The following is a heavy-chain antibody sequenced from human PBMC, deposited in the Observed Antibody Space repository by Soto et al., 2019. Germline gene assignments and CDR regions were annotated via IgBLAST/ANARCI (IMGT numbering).Heavy chain of an antibody. CDR3: ARDKGYCANGVIYTAGWCDT. Sequence: QVQLQESGPGLVKPSETLSLTCTVSGDSISSCYWSWIRQPAGQGLEWSGRIYTSGSTNYNPSLKHLFILSVHTSNNQYSQKLSSVSAAETAVYYYARDKGYCANGVIYTAGWCDTWGQVTLVTVST. CDR1: GDSISSCY. V-gene: IGHV4-4*07. D-gene: IGHD2-8*01. CDR2: IYTSGST. J-gene: IGHJ5*02.